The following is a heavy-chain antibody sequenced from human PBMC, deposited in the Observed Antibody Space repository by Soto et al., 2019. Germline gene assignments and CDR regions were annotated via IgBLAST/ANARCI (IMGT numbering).Heavy chain of an antibody. CDR3: ARDSSRYSSGLFDAFDI. CDR1: GFTFSSYS. V-gene: IGHV3-21*01. CDR2: ISSSSSYI. Sequence: EVQLVESGGGLVKPGGSLRLSCAASGFTFSSYSMNWVRQAPGKGLEWVSSISSSSSYIYYADSVKGRFTISRDNAKHSLYLQMNSLRAEDTAVYYCARDSSRYSSGLFDAFDIWGQGTMVTVSS. J-gene: IGHJ3*02. D-gene: IGHD6-19*01.